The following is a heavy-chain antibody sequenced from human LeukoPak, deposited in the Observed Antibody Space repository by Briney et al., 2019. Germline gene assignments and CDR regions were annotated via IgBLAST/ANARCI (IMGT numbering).Heavy chain of an antibody. CDR1: GGSISSYY. CDR3: ARHLVAAFDY. Sequence: SETLSLTCTVSGGSISSYYWSWIRQPPGKGLEWIGEINHSGSTNYNPSLKSRVTISVDTSKNQFSLKLSSVTAADTAVYYCARHLVAAFDYWGQGTLVTVSS. D-gene: IGHD2-15*01. V-gene: IGHV4-59*08. J-gene: IGHJ4*02. CDR2: INHSGST.